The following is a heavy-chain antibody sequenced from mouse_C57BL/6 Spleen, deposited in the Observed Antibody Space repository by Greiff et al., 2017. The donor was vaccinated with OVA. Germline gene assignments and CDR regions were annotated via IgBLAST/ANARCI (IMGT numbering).Heavy chain of an antibody. D-gene: IGHD2-3*01. Sequence: VHLQQPGAELVRPGSSVKLSCTASGYTFTSYCMHWVKQRPGQGLDWIGYIYPANGYTEYNEKFKGKATLTADTSSSTAYMQISSLTSDDAAFYYCARDGYSDAGGYWGQGTTLTVSS. CDR2: IYPANGYT. J-gene: IGHJ2*01. CDR1: GYTFTSYC. CDR3: ARDGYSDAGGY. V-gene: IGHV1-58*01.